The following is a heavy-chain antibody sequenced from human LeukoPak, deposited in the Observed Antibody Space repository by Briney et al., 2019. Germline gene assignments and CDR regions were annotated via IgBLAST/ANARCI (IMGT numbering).Heavy chain of an antibody. CDR2: IYPGDSDT. CDR3: ARHGQYLITMIVAEGSSGAFDI. D-gene: IGHD3-22*01. J-gene: IGHJ3*02. V-gene: IGHV5-51*01. CDR1: GYSFTSYW. Sequence: GESLKISCKGSGYSFTSYWIGWVRQMPGKGLEWMGIIYPGDSDTRYSPSFQGQVTISADKSISTAYLQWSSLKASDTAMYYCARHGQYLITMIVAEGSSGAFDIWGQGTMVTVSS.